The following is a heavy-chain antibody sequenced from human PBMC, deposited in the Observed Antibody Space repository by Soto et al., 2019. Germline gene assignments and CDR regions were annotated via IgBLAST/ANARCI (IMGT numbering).Heavy chain of an antibody. CDR1: GLIFRNFG. V-gene: IGHV3-30*03. CDR3: VLTRRSTLLDLPGPGFEH. J-gene: IGHJ4*02. Sequence: QVQLVESGGGVVQPGTSLRLSCADSGLIFRNFGIHWVRQAPGKGLQWVAVISHDSRDKRFADSIQGRFDISRDNSNSILYLEMSSLRPYDSALYYCVLTRRSTLLDLPGPGFEHWVRVTLVTVSS. D-gene: IGHD3-9*01. CDR2: ISHDSRDK.